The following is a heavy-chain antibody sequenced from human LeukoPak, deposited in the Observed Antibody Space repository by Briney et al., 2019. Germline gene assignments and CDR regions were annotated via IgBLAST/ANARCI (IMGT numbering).Heavy chain of an antibody. CDR3: ARGPANGGYGVDY. J-gene: IGHJ4*02. Sequence: GGSLRLSCAASGFTFRRHWMHWVRQAPGKGLVWVARINSDGTSTSYADSVKGRFTISRESATLYLQMNSLTAEDTAVYYCARGPANGGYGVDYWGQGTLVTVSS. V-gene: IGHV3-74*01. CDR1: GFTFRRHW. D-gene: IGHD5-12*01. CDR2: INSDGTST.